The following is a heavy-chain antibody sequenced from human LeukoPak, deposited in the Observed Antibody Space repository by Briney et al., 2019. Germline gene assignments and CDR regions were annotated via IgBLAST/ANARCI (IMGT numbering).Heavy chain of an antibody. V-gene: IGHV6-1*01. J-gene: IGHJ6*02. Sequence: SQTLSLTCAISGDSVSSRSAAWNWIRQSPSRGLEWLGRTYYRSKWYNDYGVSVKSRITINPDTSKNQFSLQLNSVTPEDTAVYYCARMLWLADYSYYGMDVWGQGTTVTVSS. CDR1: GDSVSSRSAA. CDR2: TYYRSKWYN. D-gene: IGHD6-19*01. CDR3: ARMLWLADYSYYGMDV.